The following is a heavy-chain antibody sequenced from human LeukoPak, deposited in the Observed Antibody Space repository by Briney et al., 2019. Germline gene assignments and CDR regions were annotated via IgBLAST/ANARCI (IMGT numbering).Heavy chain of an antibody. Sequence: TGGFLRLSCAASGFTFSSYSMNWVRQAPGKGLEWVSYISSSSSTIYYADSVKGRFTISRDNAKNSLYLQMNSLRAEDTAVYYCARVAYGNWFDPWGQGTLVTVSS. V-gene: IGHV3-48*01. D-gene: IGHD4-17*01. CDR1: GFTFSSYS. CDR2: ISSSSSTI. J-gene: IGHJ5*02. CDR3: ARVAYGNWFDP.